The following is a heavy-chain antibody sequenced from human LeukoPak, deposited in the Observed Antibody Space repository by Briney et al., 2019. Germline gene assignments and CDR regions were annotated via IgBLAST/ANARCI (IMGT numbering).Heavy chain of an antibody. CDR2: MYSNGNT. V-gene: IGHV3-53*01. Sequence: PGGSLRLSCAASGFSVSSDYMSWVRQAPGKGLEWVSVMYSNGNTYYADSVRGRFTISRDNSKNTVFLQMNSVRAEDTAVYYCARRAGSDYWGQGTLVTVSS. CDR1: GFSVSSDY. J-gene: IGHJ4*02. CDR3: ARRAGSDY. D-gene: IGHD6-13*01.